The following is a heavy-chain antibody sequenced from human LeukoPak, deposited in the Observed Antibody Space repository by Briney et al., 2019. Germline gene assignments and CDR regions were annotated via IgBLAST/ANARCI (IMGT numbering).Heavy chain of an antibody. CDR1: DFAFTSSG. V-gene: IGHV3-23*01. Sequence: GGSLTLSCTASDFAFTSSGTSWVRQVPGTGLEWVSFISATGLSTYYADSVKGRFTVSRDNSKNTLYLQMNSLRAADTAVYYCAKLMRHMMEDVLDLWGQGTVVTVSS. J-gene: IGHJ3*01. CDR3: AKLMRHMMEDVLDL. CDR2: ISATGLST. D-gene: IGHD3-16*01.